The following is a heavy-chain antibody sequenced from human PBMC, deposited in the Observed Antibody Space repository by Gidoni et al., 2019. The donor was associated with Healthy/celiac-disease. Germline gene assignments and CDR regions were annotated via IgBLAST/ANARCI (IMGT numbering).Heavy chain of an antibody. J-gene: IGHJ6*02. CDR2: IKQDGSEK. Sequence: EVQLVESGGGLVQHGGSLRLSCAASGFTFSSAWRSWVRQTPGKGLEWVANIKQDGSEKYYVDSVKGRFTISRDNAKNSLYLQMNSLRAEDTAVYYCARDLYYYGSGTPPRGMDVWGQGTTVTVSS. CDR1: GFTFSSAW. V-gene: IGHV3-7*03. CDR3: ARDLYYYGSGTPPRGMDV. D-gene: IGHD3-10*01.